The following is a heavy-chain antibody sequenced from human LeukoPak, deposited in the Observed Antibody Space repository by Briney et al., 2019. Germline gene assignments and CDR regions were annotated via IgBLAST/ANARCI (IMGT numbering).Heavy chain of an antibody. CDR3: ARHKEAYSGYSNWFDP. Sequence: SETLSLTCTVSGGSISSFYWSWIRQPPGKGLEWIGYISYSGSTNYNPSLKSRVTISVDTSKNEFALKLSSVTAADTAVYYCARHKEAYSGYSNWFDPWGQGTLVTVSS. CDR2: ISYSGST. CDR1: GGSISSFY. J-gene: IGHJ5*02. V-gene: IGHV4-59*08. D-gene: IGHD5-12*01.